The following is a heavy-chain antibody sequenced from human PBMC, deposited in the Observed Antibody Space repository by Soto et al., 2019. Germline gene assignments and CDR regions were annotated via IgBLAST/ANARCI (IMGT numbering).Heavy chain of an antibody. CDR1: GFTFSDYY. V-gene: IGHV3-11*01. CDR2: ISSSGSTI. Sequence: PVGSLRLSCAASGFTFSDYYMSWIRQAPGKGLEWVSYISSSGSTIYYADSVKGRFTISRDNAKNSLYLQMNSLRAEDTAVYYCASPLLYCSGGSCYSHYLHYWGQGTLVIVSS. CDR3: ASPLLYCSGGSCYSHYLHY. D-gene: IGHD2-15*01. J-gene: IGHJ4*02.